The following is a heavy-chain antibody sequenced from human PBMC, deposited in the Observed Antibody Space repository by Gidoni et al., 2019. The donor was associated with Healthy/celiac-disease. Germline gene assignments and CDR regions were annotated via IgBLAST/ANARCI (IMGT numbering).Heavy chain of an antibody. CDR2: IWYDGSNK. J-gene: IGHJ4*02. CDR3: ARGVGAPSSFDY. D-gene: IGHD1-26*01. Sequence: QVQLVESGGGVVQPGRSLRLSCAASGFTFSRYGMHWVRQAPGKGLEWVAVIWYDGSNKYYADSVKGRFTISRDNSKNTLYLQMNSLRAEDTAVYYCARGVGAPSSFDYWGQGTLVTVSS. V-gene: IGHV3-33*01. CDR1: GFTFSRYG.